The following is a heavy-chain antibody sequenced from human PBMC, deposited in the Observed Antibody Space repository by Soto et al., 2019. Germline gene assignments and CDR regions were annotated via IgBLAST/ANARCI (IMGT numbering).Heavy chain of an antibody. CDR3: VKDVIGYCSAGNCFPDSYFDY. D-gene: IGHD2-15*01. V-gene: IGHV3-9*01. J-gene: IGHJ4*02. CDR1: GLTFDDYA. CDR2: ISWNSGTK. Sequence: PGGSLRLSCSASGLTFDDYAMHWVRQAPGKGLEWVSGISWNSGTKGYADSVKGRFTISRDNAKNSLYLQISGLRAEDTAFYHCVKDVIGYCSAGNCFPDSYFDYWGQGALVTVSS.